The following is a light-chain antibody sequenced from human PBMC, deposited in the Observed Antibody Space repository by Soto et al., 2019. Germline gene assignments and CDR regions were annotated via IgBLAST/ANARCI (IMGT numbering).Light chain of an antibody. CDR2: DVS. CDR3: QQSYSTPIT. Sequence: DIQMTQSPSSLSASVGDRVTITCRASQTISNFLNWYQQRSGEAPKLLLYDVSTLQTGVPSRFSGSGSGTDFTLTISSLQPEDFATYYCQQSYSTPITFGQGTRLENK. J-gene: IGKJ5*01. V-gene: IGKV1-39*01. CDR1: QTISNF.